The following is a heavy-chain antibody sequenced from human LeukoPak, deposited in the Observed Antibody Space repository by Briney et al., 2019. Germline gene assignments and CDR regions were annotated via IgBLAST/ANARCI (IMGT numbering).Heavy chain of an antibody. CDR1: GDTFSSYA. Sequence: SVKVSCKASGDTFSSYAIIWVRQAPGQGLEWMGGIIPIFGTPNYAQKFQGKVTITADKSTSTAYMELSRLRSDDTAVYYCASLAYCGGDCYTPFDYWGQGTLVTVSS. V-gene: IGHV1-69*06. J-gene: IGHJ4*02. CDR2: IIPIFGTP. CDR3: ASLAYCGGDCYTPFDY. D-gene: IGHD2-21*02.